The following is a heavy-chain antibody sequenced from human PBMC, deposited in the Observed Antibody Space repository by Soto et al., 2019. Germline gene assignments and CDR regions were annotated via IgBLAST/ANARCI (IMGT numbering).Heavy chain of an antibody. CDR3: ARDGDGGAKNYYYYGMDV. CDR1: GGTFSSYA. CDR2: IIPIFGTA. D-gene: IGHD1-26*01. Sequence: QVQLVQSGAEVKKPGSSVKVSCKASGGTFSSYAISWVRQAPGQGLEWMGGIIPIFGTANYAQKFQGRVTISADDSTSTAYMELGRLRSEDTAVYYCARDGDGGAKNYYYYGMDVWGQGTTVTVSS. J-gene: IGHJ6*02. V-gene: IGHV1-69*12.